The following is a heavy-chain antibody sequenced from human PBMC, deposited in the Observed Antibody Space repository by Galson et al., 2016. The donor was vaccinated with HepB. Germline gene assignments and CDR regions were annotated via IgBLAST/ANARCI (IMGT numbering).Heavy chain of an antibody. J-gene: IGHJ4*02. CDR1: GYSFATNW. Sequence: QSGAEVKKPGESLKISCQGSGYSFATNWIGWVRQMPGKGLEWMGIIYPDDSDIRYNPSFQGRVSISADKSISTTYLQWSSLKASDTAMYYCARQLSGTNRLFLNDYWGQGTLLTVSS. D-gene: IGHD2/OR15-2a*01. CDR2: IYPDDSDI. CDR3: ARQLSGTNRLFLNDY. V-gene: IGHV5-51*01.